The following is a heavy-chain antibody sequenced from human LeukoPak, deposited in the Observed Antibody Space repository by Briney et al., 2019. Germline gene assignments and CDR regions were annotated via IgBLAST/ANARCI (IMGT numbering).Heavy chain of an antibody. CDR1: GFTFSSYA. J-gene: IGHJ4*02. D-gene: IGHD4-17*01. CDR2: ISGSGGST. CDR3: ARDQFSIYGDYDY. V-gene: IGHV3-23*01. Sequence: PGGSLRLSCAASGFTFSSYAMSWVRQAPGKGLEWVSAISGSGGSTYYADSVKGRFTISRDNAKNSLYLQMNSLRAEDTAVYYCARDQFSIYGDYDYWGQGTLVTVSS.